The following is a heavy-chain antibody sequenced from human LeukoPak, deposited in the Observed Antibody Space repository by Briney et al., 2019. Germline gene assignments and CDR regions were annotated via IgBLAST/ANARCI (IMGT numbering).Heavy chain of an antibody. CDR1: GFTFSSYG. J-gene: IGHJ4*02. Sequence: PGGSLRLSCAASGFTFSSYGMHWVRQAPGKGLEWVAVIWYDGSNKYYADSVKGRFTISRDNSKNTLYLQMNSLRAEDTAVHYCAREDDYYGSGSLDYWGQGTLVTVSS. CDR3: AREDDYYGSGSLDY. D-gene: IGHD3-10*01. V-gene: IGHV3-33*01. CDR2: IWYDGSNK.